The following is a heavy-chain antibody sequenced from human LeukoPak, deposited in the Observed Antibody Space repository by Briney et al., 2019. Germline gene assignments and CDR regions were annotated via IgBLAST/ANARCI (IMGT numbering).Heavy chain of an antibody. CDR2: IYYSGST. CDR3: ARNGPYDYVWGSYRHADPFDY. Sequence: SETLSLTCTVSGGSISSGGYYWSWIRQHPGKGLEWIGYIYYSGSTYYNPSLKSRVTISVDTSKNQFSLKLSSVTAADTAVYYCARNGPYDYVWGSYRHADPFDYWGQGTLVTVSS. J-gene: IGHJ4*02. D-gene: IGHD3-16*02. CDR1: GGSISSGGYY. V-gene: IGHV4-31*03.